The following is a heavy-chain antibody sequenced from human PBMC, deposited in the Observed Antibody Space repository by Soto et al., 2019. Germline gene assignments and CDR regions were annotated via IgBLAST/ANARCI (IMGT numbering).Heavy chain of an antibody. V-gene: IGHV1-2*04. Sequence: ASVKVSCKASGYTFTGYYMHWVRQAPGQGLEWMGWINPDSGGTNYAQKFQGWVTMTRDTSISTAYMELSRLRSDDTAVYYCARSDYYDSSGYPKGCAFDIWGQGTMVTVSS. CDR3: ARSDYYDSSGYPKGCAFDI. D-gene: IGHD3-22*01. CDR2: INPDSGGT. J-gene: IGHJ3*02. CDR1: GYTFTGYY.